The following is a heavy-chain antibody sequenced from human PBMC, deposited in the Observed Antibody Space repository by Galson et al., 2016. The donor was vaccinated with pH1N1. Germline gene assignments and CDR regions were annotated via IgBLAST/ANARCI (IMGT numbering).Heavy chain of an antibody. J-gene: IGHJ6*03. CDR3: VFGCSSPSCHPNAARVSAACYYYYMGV. V-gene: IGHV2-5*02. CDR1: GFSLRTDGVG. D-gene: IGHD2-2*01. Sequence: PALVKPPQTLTLTCTFSGFSLRTDGVGVGWIRQPPGKAPEWLALIYWDDDHRYSPSLRSRLTITKDTSKNQVVLTMTNMEPVETAKYYCVFGCSSPSCHPNAARVSAACYYYYMGVWGMGTTVTVSS. CDR2: IYWDDDH.